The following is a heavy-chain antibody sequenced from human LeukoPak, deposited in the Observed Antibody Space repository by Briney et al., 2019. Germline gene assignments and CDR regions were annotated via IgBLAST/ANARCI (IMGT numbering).Heavy chain of an antibody. CDR3: AKRGVVIRAVIVIGFHKEAHYFDS. Sequence: PGGSLRLSCVVSGITLSNYGMAWVRQAPGKGLEWVSGISGSAGGTNYADSVKGRFTISRDNSKNTLYLQMNRLRAEDTAVYFCAKRGVVIRAVIVIGFHKEAHYFDSWGQGTLVTVSS. V-gene: IGHV3-23*01. D-gene: IGHD3-10*01. CDR1: GITLSNYG. J-gene: IGHJ4*02. CDR2: ISGSAGGT.